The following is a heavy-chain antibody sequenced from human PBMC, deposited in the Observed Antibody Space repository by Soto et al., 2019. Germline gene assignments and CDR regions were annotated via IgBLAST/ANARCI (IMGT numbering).Heavy chain of an antibody. Sequence: ESGGGVVQPGRSLRLSCAASGFTFSSYGMHWVRQAPGKGLEWVAVIWYDGSSKYYADSVKGRFTISRDNSKNTLYLQMNSLRAEDTAVYYCAREGDGWVSGMDVWGQGTTVTVSS. CDR2: IWYDGSSK. CDR1: GFTFSSYG. CDR3: AREGDGWVSGMDV. D-gene: IGHD3-10*01. J-gene: IGHJ6*02. V-gene: IGHV3-33*01.